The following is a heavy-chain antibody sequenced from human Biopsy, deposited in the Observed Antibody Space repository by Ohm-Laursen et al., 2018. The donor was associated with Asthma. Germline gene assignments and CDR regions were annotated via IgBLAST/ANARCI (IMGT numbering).Heavy chain of an antibody. D-gene: IGHD4-23*01. CDR3: ARAYGGSFFSGSFDI. CDR2: IYSGGGT. Sequence: SLRLSCAASGFTVSTNGMSGVRQPPGKGLEWVSVIYSGGGTYYADPVQGRVTISRDNSKNTLSLQMNSLRAEDTAVYYCARAYGGSFFSGSFDIWGQGTMVTVSP. J-gene: IGHJ3*02. V-gene: IGHV3-53*01. CDR1: GFTVSTNG.